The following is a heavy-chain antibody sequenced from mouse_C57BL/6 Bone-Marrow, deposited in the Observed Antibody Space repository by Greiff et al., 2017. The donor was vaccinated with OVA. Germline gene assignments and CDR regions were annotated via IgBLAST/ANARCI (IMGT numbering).Heavy chain of an antibody. Sequence: QVQLQQPGAELVMPGASVKLSCKASGYTFTSYWMHWVKQRPGQGLEWIGEIDPSDSYTNYNQKFKGKSTLTVDKSSSTAYMQLSSLTSEDSAVYYSASGGDYYGSSSYYAMDYWGQGTSVTVSS. J-gene: IGHJ4*01. V-gene: IGHV1-69*01. CDR1: GYTFTSYW. CDR2: IDPSDSYT. D-gene: IGHD1-1*01. CDR3: ASGGDYYGSSSYYAMDY.